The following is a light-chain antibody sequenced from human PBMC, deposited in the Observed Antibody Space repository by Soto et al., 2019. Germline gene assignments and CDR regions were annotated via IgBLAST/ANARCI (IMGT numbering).Light chain of an antibody. CDR1: QKMNIW. Sequence: DIQMTQSPSTLSASVGDRVTITCRESQKMNIWLAWYQQKPGKAPRLLIFDASILESGVPSRFSGSGSGTDFTLTISSLQPDDFATYHCQQYDSYPLTFGGGTKVDIK. V-gene: IGKV1-5*01. J-gene: IGKJ4*01. CDR2: DAS. CDR3: QQYDSYPLT.